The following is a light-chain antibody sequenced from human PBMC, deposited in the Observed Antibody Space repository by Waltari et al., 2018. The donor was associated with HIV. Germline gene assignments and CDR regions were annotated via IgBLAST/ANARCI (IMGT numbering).Light chain of an antibody. CDR1: TAAVTSDHS. CDR2: DTS. Sequence: QAVVTQEPSLTVSPGGTVTLASGSSTAAVTSDHSPYWFQQKPGQAPRTLMYDTSDQHSWTPARFSGSLLGGKAALTLSGAQPEDEAEYYCLLSYNGARNWVFGGGTKLTVL. CDR3: LLSYNGARNWV. J-gene: IGLJ3*02. V-gene: IGLV7-46*01.